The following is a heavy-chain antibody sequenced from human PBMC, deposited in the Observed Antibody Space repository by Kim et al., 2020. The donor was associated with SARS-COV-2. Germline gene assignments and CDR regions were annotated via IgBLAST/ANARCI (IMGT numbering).Heavy chain of an antibody. CDR3: AKTGYCSSTSCPAHFDY. D-gene: IGHD2-2*03. CDR1: GYTFTSYG. Sequence: ASVKVSCKASGYTFTSYGISWVRQAPGQGLEWMGWISAYNGNTNYAQKLQGRVTMTTDTSTSTAYMELRSLRSDDTAVYYCAKTGYCSSTSCPAHFDYWGQGTLVTVSS. V-gene: IGHV1-18*04. CDR2: ISAYNGNT. J-gene: IGHJ4*02.